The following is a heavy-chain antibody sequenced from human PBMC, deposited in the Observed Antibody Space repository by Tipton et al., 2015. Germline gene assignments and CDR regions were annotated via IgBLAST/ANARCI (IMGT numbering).Heavy chain of an antibody. V-gene: IGHV4-38-2*02. CDR3: ARARGRHGGLFDS. CDR2: ISHSGST. J-gene: IGHJ4*02. Sequence: GLVKPSENLSLTCTVSGGSVSTDYYWVWIRQPPGKGLEWIGTISHSGSTYYTPSLKSRVTISADTSKNQFSLKMRSVTATDTAVYYCARARGRHGGLFDSWGQGTLVTVSS. CDR1: GGSVSTDYY. D-gene: IGHD4-23*01.